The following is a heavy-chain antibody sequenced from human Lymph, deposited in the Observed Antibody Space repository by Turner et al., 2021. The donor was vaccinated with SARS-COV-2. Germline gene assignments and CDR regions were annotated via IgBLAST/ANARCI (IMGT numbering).Heavy chain of an antibody. V-gene: IGHV3-53*01. J-gene: IGHJ4*02. Sequence: EVQLVESGGGLIQPGGSLRRSCAASGFTVSSNYRTWVRQAPGKGLEWVSLIYSGGSTYYADSVKGRFTISRDNSKNTLYLQMNSLRADDTAVYYCARVLPYGDYFDYWGQGTLVTVSS. CDR3: ARVLPYGDYFDY. CDR2: IYSGGST. CDR1: GFTVSSNY. D-gene: IGHD4-17*01.